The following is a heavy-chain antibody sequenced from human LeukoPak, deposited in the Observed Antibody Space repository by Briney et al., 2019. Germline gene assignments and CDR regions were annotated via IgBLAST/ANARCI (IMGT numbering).Heavy chain of an antibody. CDR1: GGSFSGYY. J-gene: IGHJ4*02. CDR2: TNHSGST. Sequence: SETLSLTCAVYGGSFSGYYWSWIRQPPGKGLEWIGETNHSGSTNYNPSLKSRVTISVDTSKNQFSLKLSSVTAADTAVYYCARGVVAYFDYWGQGTLVTVSS. V-gene: IGHV4-34*01. D-gene: IGHD2-15*01. CDR3: ARGVVAYFDY.